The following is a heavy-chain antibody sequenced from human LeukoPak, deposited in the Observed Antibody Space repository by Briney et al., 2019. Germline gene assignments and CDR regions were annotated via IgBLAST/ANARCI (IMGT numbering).Heavy chain of an antibody. Sequence: PGGSLRLSCAASGFTFSSYAMSWVRQAPGKGLEWVSAISGSGRSTYYADSVKGRFTISRDNAKNSLYLQMNSLRAEDTAVYYCARDDQPFDYWGQGTLVTVSS. V-gene: IGHV3-23*01. CDR1: GFTFSSYA. CDR3: ARDDQPFDY. J-gene: IGHJ4*02. CDR2: ISGSGRST.